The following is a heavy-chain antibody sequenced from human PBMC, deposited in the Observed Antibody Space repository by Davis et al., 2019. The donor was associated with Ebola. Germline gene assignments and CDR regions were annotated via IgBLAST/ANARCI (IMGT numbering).Heavy chain of an antibody. D-gene: IGHD2-8*01. J-gene: IGHJ4*02. CDR2: INTNTGNP. Sequence: AASVKVSCKASGYTFTSYAMNWVRQAPGQGLEWMGWINTNTGNPTYAQGFTGRFVFSLDTSVSTAYLQISSLKAEDTAVYYCARSRVDIVLMVYAPAHFDYWGQGTLVTVSS. V-gene: IGHV7-4-1*02. CDR1: GYTFTSYA. CDR3: ARSRVDIVLMVYAPAHFDY.